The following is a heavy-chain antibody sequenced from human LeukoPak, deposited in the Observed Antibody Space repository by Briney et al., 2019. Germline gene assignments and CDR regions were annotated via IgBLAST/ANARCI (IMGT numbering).Heavy chain of an antibody. CDR2: TYYRSKLYI. V-gene: IGHV6-1*01. CDR1: GDSVSSNSAA. Sequence: PSQTLSLTCALSGDSVSSNSAAWNWIRQSPSRGLEWLGRTYYRSKLYIDYGVSVKSRITFNADTSKNQFSLQLNSVTPEDTAVYYCARDISGRFDYWGQGTLVTVSS. J-gene: IGHJ4*02. CDR3: ARDISGRFDY. D-gene: IGHD3-10*01.